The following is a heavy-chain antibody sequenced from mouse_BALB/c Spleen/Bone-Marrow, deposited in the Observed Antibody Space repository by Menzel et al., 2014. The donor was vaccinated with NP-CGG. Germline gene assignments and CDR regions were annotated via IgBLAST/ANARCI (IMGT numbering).Heavy chain of an antibody. CDR2: IDPENGNI. Sequence: EVHLVESGAELVKPGASVKLPCTASGFNIKDTYIHWAKRRPEQGLEWTGRIDPENGNIKYDPKFQVKATITADTSSNTAYLQLSSLTSEDTAVYYCTRRGFDFWGQGTTLAVSS. CDR1: GFNIKDTY. V-gene: IGHV14-3*02. J-gene: IGHJ2*01. CDR3: TRRGFDF.